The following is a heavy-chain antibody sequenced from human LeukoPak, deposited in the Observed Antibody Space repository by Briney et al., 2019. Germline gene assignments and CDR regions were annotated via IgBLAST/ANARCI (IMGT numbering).Heavy chain of an antibody. D-gene: IGHD4-17*01. CDR1: GGTFSSYA. J-gene: IGHJ6*03. CDR3: ARGKSPVTTHHYYYYYMDV. Sequence: ASVKVSCKASGGTFSSYAISWVRQAPGQGLEWMGRIIPILGIANYAQKFQGRVTITTDESTSTAYMELSSLRSEDTAVYYCARGKSPVTTHHYYYYYMDVWGKGTTVTVSS. V-gene: IGHV1-69*04. CDR2: IIPILGIA.